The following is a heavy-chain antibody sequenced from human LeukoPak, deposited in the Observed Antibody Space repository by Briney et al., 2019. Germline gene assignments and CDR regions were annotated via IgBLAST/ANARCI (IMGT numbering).Heavy chain of an antibody. CDR3: ARDLSSDSSGHFDY. J-gene: IGHJ4*02. Sequence: SVKVSCKASGGTFSSYAISWVRQAPGQGLEWMGRIIPILGIANYAQKFQGRVTITADKSTSTAYMELSSLRSEDTAVYYCARDLSSDSSGHFDYWGQGTLVTVSS. D-gene: IGHD3-22*01. V-gene: IGHV1-69*04. CDR1: GGTFSSYA. CDR2: IIPILGIA.